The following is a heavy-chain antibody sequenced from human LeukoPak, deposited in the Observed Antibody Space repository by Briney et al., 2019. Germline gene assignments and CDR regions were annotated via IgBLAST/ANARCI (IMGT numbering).Heavy chain of an antibody. Sequence: GGSLRLSCAASGFTFSSYGMHWVRQAPGKGLEWVAFIRYDGSNKYYADSVKGRFTISRDNSKNTLYLQMNSLRAEDTAVYYCAKATMVRAVDISYYYYGMDVWGQGTTVTVSS. CDR1: GFTFSSYG. D-gene: IGHD3-10*01. CDR3: AKATMVRAVDISYYYYGMDV. CDR2: IRYDGSNK. J-gene: IGHJ6*02. V-gene: IGHV3-30*02.